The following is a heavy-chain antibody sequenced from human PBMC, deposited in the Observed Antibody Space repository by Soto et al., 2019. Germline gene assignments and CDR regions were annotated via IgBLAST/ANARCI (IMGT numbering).Heavy chain of an antibody. Sequence: SETLSLTCTVSGGSISSGGYYWSWIRQHPGKGLEWIGYIYYSGSTYYNPSLKSRVTISVDTSKNQFSLKLSSVTAADTAVYYCARDGFFGDYAGWFDPWGQGTLVTVSS. CDR1: GGSISSGGYY. D-gene: IGHD3-10*01. V-gene: IGHV4-31*03. CDR3: ARDGFFGDYAGWFDP. CDR2: IYYSGST. J-gene: IGHJ5*02.